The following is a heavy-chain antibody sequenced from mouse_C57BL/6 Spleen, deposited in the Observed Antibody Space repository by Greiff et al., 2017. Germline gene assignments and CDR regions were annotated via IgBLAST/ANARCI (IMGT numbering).Heavy chain of an antibody. CDR2: IYPGSGST. J-gene: IGHJ3*01. D-gene: IGHD3-2*02. Sequence: QVQLQQPGAELVKPGASVKMSCTASGYTFTSYWITWVKQRPGQGLEWIGDIYPGSGSTNYTEKFKSKATLSVDTSSSTAYLQLSSLTSEESAVYYCASDSSGYRFAYWGQGTLVTVSA. CDR1: GYTFTSYW. CDR3: ASDSSGYRFAY. V-gene: IGHV1-55*01.